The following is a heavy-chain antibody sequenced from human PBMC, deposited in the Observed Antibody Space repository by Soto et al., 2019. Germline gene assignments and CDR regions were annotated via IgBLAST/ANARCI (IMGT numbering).Heavy chain of an antibody. CDR1: GFTFYRYD. D-gene: IGHD6-19*01. V-gene: IGHV3-23*02. CDR2: ISGSGGRI. CDR3: VRRGSETGWYFDQ. J-gene: IGHJ4*02. Sequence: EVQLLESGGGLVQPGGSLRLSCAASGFTFYRYDMFWVRQTPRRGLEWVSFISGSGGRIEYGDFVRGRFTASRDNAEDTLSLQMNTLASDDTGVYYCVRRGSETGWYFDQWGQGTLDVVSS.